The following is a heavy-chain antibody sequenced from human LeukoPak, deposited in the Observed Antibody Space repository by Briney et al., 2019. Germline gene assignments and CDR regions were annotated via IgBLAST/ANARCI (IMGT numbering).Heavy chain of an antibody. J-gene: IGHJ3*02. CDR3: AKPRGVLLGFGELYNDAFDI. V-gene: IGHV3-23*01. Sequence: GGSLRLSCAASGFTFSSYAMNWVRQAPGKGLEGVSSISGSGGSTYYADSVKGRFTTSRDNSKNTLYLQMNSLRAEDTAVYYCAKPRGVLLGFGELYNDAFDIWGQGTMVTVSS. CDR2: ISGSGGST. CDR1: GFTFSSYA. D-gene: IGHD3-10*01.